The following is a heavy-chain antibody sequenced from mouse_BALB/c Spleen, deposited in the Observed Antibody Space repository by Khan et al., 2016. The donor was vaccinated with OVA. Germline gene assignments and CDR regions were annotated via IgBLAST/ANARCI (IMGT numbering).Heavy chain of an antibody. CDR3: TRSGYGTFAY. CDR1: GYTFTSYY. CDR2: INPSDGDT. J-gene: IGHJ3*01. D-gene: IGHD2-1*01. Sequence: VQLQESGAELVKPGASVKLSCTASGYTFTSYYMYWVKQRPGQGLEWIGEINPSDGDTNFNEKFKSKATLTVDKSSSTAYMQLSSLTSEDSAVYYCTRSGYGTFAYWGQGTLVNVSA. V-gene: IGHV1S81*02.